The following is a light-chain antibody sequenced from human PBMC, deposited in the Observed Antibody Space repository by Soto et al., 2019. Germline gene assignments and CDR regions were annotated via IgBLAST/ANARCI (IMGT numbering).Light chain of an antibody. Sequence: ENVLTQSPGTLSLSPGETATLSCRASQSVSSTYLAWYQQKPGQAPRLLIYSASSRATGIPDRFSGSGSGTDFALSISRGGPEDVGVYYCQQYVRFAWRFGRGTKVEIK. CDR1: QSVSSTY. J-gene: IGKJ1*01. CDR3: QQYVRFAWR. V-gene: IGKV3-20*01. CDR2: SAS.